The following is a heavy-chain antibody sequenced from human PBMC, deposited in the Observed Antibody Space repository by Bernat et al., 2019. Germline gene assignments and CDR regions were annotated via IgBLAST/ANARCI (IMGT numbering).Heavy chain of an antibody. CDR1: GYTFTSYD. CDR3: ARARRSGYYDFWSSYYDAFDI. CDR2: MNPNSGNT. D-gene: IGHD3-3*01. V-gene: IGHV1-8*01. J-gene: IGHJ3*02. Sequence: QVQLVQSGAEVKKPGASVKVSCKASGYTFTSYDINWVRQATGQGLEWMGWMNPNSGNTGYAQKFQGRVTMTRNTSISTAYMELSSLRSEDTAVYYCARARRSGYYDFWSSYYDAFDIWGQGTMVTVSS.